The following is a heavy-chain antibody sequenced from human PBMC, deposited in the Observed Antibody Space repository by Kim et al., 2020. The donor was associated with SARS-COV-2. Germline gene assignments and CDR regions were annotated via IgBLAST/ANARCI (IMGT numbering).Heavy chain of an antibody. V-gene: IGHV3-11*01. CDR3: VREPAS. J-gene: IGHJ5*02. CDR2: SDGSSP. Sequence: SDGSSPGYADSVNGQFTIPRDNAKKSLSLQMNRLTPEDTAVYYCVREPASWGQGTLVTVSS.